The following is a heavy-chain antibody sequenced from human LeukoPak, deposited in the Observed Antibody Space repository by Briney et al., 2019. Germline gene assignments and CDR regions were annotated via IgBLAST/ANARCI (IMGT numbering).Heavy chain of an antibody. CDR3: ARGGSGISNAFDI. Sequence: PSETLSLTCTVSGGSISTYYWSWIRQPPGKGLEWIAYIHYSGSTNYNPSLKSRVTMSVDTSKNQFSLKLRSVTAADTAVYYCARGGSGISNAFDIWGQGTMVTVSS. D-gene: IGHD3-10*01. J-gene: IGHJ3*02. V-gene: IGHV4-59*01. CDR2: IHYSGST. CDR1: GGSISTYY.